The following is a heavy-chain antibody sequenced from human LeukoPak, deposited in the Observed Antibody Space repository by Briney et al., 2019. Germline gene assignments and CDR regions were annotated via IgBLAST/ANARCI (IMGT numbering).Heavy chain of an antibody. CDR3: ARVTSRDPLHY. V-gene: IGHV3-7*03. CDR2: IKHDGSEK. CDR1: GFSFSSYW. D-gene: IGHD2-21*02. Sequence: GGSLRLSCAASGFSFSSYWMSWVRQAPGEGLERLANIKHDGSEKYYVGSVQGRFTISRDNAKNSLYLQMNSLRAEDTAFYYCARVTSRDPLHYWGQGTLVTVSS. J-gene: IGHJ4*02.